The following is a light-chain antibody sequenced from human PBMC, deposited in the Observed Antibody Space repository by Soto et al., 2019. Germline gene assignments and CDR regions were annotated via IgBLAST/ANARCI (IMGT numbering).Light chain of an antibody. Sequence: QSVLTQPASVSGTPGQSITISCTGSNSDVGLYDFVSWYQHHPGRAPKLIVSEVSHRPSGISNRFSGSKSDNTASLTISGLQSEDEADYYCISYTSDDVRYVFGTGTKLTVL. J-gene: IGLJ1*01. CDR2: EVS. CDR3: ISYTSDDVRYV. V-gene: IGLV2-14*01. CDR1: NSDVGLYDF.